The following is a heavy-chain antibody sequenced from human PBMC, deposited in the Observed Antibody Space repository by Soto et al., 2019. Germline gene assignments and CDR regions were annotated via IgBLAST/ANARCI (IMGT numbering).Heavy chain of an antibody. Sequence: PGGSLRLSCAASGFTFSSYGMHWVRQAPGKGLEWVAVIWYDGSNKYYADSVKGRFTISRDNSKNTLYLQMNSLRAEDTAVYYCARAILNYDSSGYPFDYWGQGTLVTVSS. J-gene: IGHJ4*02. D-gene: IGHD3-22*01. CDR1: GFTFSSYG. CDR3: ARAILNYDSSGYPFDY. CDR2: IWYDGSNK. V-gene: IGHV3-33*08.